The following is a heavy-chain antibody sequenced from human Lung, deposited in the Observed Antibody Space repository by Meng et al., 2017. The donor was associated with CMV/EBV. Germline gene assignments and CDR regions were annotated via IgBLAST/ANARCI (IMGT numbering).Heavy chain of an antibody. CDR1: GFTFSSYE. J-gene: IGHJ6*02. V-gene: IGHV3-48*03. D-gene: IGHD5-18*01. CDR3: ARQLADTLLAHYYYYGMDV. CDR2: ISSSGSTI. Sequence: GGSXRLXCAASGFTFSSYEMNWVRQAPGKGLEWISYISSSGSTIYYADSVKGRFTISRDYAKNSLYLQMNSLRAEDTAVYYCARQLADTLLAHYYYYGMDVWXQGNXVTVSS.